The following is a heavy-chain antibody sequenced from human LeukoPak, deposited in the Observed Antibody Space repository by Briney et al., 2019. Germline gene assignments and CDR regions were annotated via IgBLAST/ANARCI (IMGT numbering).Heavy chain of an antibody. V-gene: IGHV3-23*01. CDR1: GFTFSSYA. CDR2: ISGSGGST. CDR3: AKGSTMIVVVNTDY. J-gene: IGHJ4*02. Sequence: PGGSLRLSCAASGFTFSSYAMSWVRQAPGRGLNWVSAISGSGGSTYYADSVKGRFTISRDNSKNTLYLQMNSLRAEDTAVYYCAKGSTMIVVVNTDYWGQGTLVTVSS. D-gene: IGHD3-22*01.